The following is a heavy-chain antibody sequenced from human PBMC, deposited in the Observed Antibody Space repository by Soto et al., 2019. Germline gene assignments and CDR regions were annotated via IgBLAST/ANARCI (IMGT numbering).Heavy chain of an antibody. CDR1: GYAFSDYY. V-gene: IGHV1-2*02. CDR2: INPNSGGT. CDR3: AREPATAKPEGVDF. D-gene: IGHD1-1*01. J-gene: IGHJ4*02. Sequence: ASVKVSCKASGYAFSDYYIHWVRQAPGQGLEWMGWINPNSGGTKYAPKFQGGVTMTRDTSITTAYMELSRLRSGDTAVYYCAREPATAKPEGVDFWGQGTLVTVSS.